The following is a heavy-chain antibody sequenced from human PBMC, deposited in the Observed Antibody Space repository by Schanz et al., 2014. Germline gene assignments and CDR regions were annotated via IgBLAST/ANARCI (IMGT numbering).Heavy chain of an antibody. J-gene: IGHJ5*02. Sequence: VQLVESGGGVVQPGRSLRLSCAASGFTFSTHAMHWVRQAPGKGLEWVALVSSDGNNDYYTDSVKGRFTISRDNSKNTVHLQMNSLRAEDTAVYYCAKQHIVRGVIYLNWFDPWGQGTPITVSS. V-gene: IGHV3-30*18. CDR3: AKQHIVRGVIYLNWFDP. D-gene: IGHD3-10*01. CDR2: VSSDGNND. CDR1: GFTFSTHA.